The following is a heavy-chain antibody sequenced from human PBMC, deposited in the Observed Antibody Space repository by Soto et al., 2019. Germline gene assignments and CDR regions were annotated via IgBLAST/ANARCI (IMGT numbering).Heavy chain of an antibody. CDR2: ISPILRSV. CDR3: ATEGVSVPAGTFEY. V-gene: IGHV1-69*01. CDR1: GDTLGSFA. Sequence: QVQLVQSGAEVLNPGSSLKVSCKASGDTLGSFAFSWVRQAPGQGLEWLGGISPILRSVSHAQRFQGRLTRTADEASRTVFMELTRLTSEDTADYYCATEGVSVPAGTFEYWGQGTLVTVSS. J-gene: IGHJ4*02. D-gene: IGHD2-2*01.